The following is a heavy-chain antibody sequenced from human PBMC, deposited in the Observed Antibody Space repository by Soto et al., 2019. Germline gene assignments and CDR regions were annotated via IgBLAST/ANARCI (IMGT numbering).Heavy chain of an antibody. CDR1: GYTFISYG. D-gene: IGHD6-13*01. Sequence: QVQLVQSGAEVKKPGASVKVSCKASGYTFISYGISWVRQAPGKGLEWMGWISASNGNTNYAQKLQDRFTMTTATSTSTAYMALRSLRSDETAVYYCARDRGYSSDYWGQGTLVTVSS. CDR2: ISASNGNT. CDR3: ARDRGYSSDY. V-gene: IGHV1-18*01. J-gene: IGHJ4*02.